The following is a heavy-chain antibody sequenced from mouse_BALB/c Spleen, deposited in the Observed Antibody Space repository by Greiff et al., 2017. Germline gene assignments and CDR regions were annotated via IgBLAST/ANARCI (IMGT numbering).Heavy chain of an antibody. V-gene: IGHV5-6-3*01. Sequence: EVKLMESGGGLVQPGGSLKLSCAASGFTFSSYGMSWVRQTPDKRLELVATINSNGGSTYYPDSVKGRFTISRDNAKNTLYLQMSSLKSEDTAMYYCARGHYSYPFDYWGQGTTLTVSS. CDR1: GFTFSSYG. D-gene: IGHD2-12*01. CDR3: ARGHYSYPFDY. CDR2: INSNGGST. J-gene: IGHJ2*01.